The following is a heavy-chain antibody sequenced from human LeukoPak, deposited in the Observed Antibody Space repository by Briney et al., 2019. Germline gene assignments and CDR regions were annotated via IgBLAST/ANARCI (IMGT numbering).Heavy chain of an antibody. V-gene: IGHV4-39*07. CDR3: ARDPTSGKYFPSMLLNAFDI. Sequence: SETLFLTCTVSGGSISSSSYYWGWIRQPPGKGLEWIGSIHYTGNTYYNLSLKSRVTISVDTSKNQFSLQLSSVTAADTSVYYCARDPTSGKYFPSMLLNAFDIWGQGTMVTVFS. D-gene: IGHD3-10*01. CDR1: GGSISSSSYY. J-gene: IGHJ3*02. CDR2: IHYTGNT.